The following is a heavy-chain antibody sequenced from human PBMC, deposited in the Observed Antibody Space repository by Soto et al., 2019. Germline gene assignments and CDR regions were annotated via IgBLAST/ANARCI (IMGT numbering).Heavy chain of an antibody. CDR3: ARNDSDKGWFDP. CDR2: IYYIGTT. J-gene: IGHJ5*02. Sequence: PSETLSLTCTVSGGSLNRGNDYWKDYWSWIRQQPGKGLEWSGNIYYIGTTDYNTSLRSRVTISVDRSQNQISLTLRSVTAADTAVYYCARNDSDKGWFDPWGQGIQVTVSS. CDR1: GGSLNRGNDYWKDY. D-gene: IGHD2-21*02. V-gene: IGHV4-31*03.